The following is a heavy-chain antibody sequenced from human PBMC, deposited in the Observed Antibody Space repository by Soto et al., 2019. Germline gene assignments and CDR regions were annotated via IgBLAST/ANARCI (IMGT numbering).Heavy chain of an antibody. D-gene: IGHD6-13*01. J-gene: IGHJ6*02. CDR3: ARDRSPYYYGMDV. CDR1: GGSISGNDNY. V-gene: IGHV4-30-4*01. CDR2: IYYSGST. Sequence: SETLSLTXTVSGGSISGNDNYWSWIRQPPGMGLEWIGYIYYSGSTYYNPSLKSRVIISVDTSRNQFYLKLSSVTAADTAVYYCARDRSPYYYGMDVWGQGTTVTVSS.